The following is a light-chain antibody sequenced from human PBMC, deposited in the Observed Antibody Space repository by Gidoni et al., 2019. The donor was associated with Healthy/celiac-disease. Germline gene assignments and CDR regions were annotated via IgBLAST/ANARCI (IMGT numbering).Light chain of an antibody. CDR3: QHYDNLPPYT. CDR1: QDISNY. CDR2: DAS. J-gene: IGKJ2*01. V-gene: IGKV1-33*01. Sequence: DIQMTQSPSSLSASVGDRVTITCQASQDISNYLNWYQQKPGKAPKLLIYDASNLETGVPSRFSGSGSGTDFTFTISSLQPEDIATYYCQHYDNLPPYTFXQXTKLEIK.